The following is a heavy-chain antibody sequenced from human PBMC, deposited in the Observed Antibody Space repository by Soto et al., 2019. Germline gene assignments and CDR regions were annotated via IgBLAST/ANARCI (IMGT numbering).Heavy chain of an antibody. CDR3: ARVKPLGGNSNTTYYYYGMDV. V-gene: IGHV1-69*13. CDR1: VCTFSSYA. J-gene: IGHJ6*02. D-gene: IGHD2-21*02. Sequence: SVTVSCMSSVCTFSSYAISWVRQAPGQGLEWMGGIIPIFGTANCAQKFQGRVTLTADESTSTAYMELSSLRSEDTAVYYCARVKPLGGNSNTTYYYYGMDVWGQGTTVTVSS. CDR2: IIPIFGTA.